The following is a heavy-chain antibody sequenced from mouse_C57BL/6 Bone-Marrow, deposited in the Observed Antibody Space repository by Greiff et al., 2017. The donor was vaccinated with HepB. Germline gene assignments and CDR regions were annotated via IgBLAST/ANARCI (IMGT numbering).Heavy chain of an antibody. CDR2: IYPGSGST. CDR1: GYTFTSYW. Sequence: VQLQQPGAELVKPGASVKMSCKASGYTFTSYWITWVKQRPGQGLEWIGDIYPGSGSTNYNEKFKSKATLTVDTSSSTAYMQLSSLTSEDSAVYYCARERPLYYGSIPGYDAMDYWGQGTSVTVSS. V-gene: IGHV1-55*01. CDR3: ARERPLYYGSIPGYDAMDY. J-gene: IGHJ4*01. D-gene: IGHD1-1*01.